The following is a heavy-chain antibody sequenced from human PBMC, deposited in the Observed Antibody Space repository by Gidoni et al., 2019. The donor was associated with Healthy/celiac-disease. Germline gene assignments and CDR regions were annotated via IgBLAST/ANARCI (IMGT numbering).Heavy chain of an antibody. CDR3: ASETQYDSSGYYYWGAFDI. CDR2: TYYRSKWYN. D-gene: IGHD3-22*01. J-gene: IGHJ3*02. CDR1: GDSVSSNSAA. V-gene: IGHV6-1*01. Sequence: QVQLQQSGPGLVKPSQTRSLTCAISGDSVSSNSAAWNWIRQSPSRGHEWMGRTYYRSKWYNDYAVSVKSRITIHPDTSKNQFSLQLNSVTPEDTAVYCCASETQYDSSGYYYWGAFDIWGQGTMVTVSS.